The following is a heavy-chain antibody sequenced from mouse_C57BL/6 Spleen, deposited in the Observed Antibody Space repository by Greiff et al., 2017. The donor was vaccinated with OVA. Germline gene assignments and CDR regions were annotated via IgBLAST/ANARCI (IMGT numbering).Heavy chain of an antibody. CDR2: IYPGDGDT. V-gene: IGHV1-80*01. CDR1: GYAFSSYW. J-gene: IGHJ1*03. CDR3: ARYSNYVDWYCDV. Sequence: VQLQQSGAELVKPGASVKISCKASGYAFSSYWMNWVKQRPGKGLEWIGQIYPGDGDTNYNGKFKGKATLTADKSSSTAYMQLSSLTSEDSAVYFCARYSNYVDWYCDVWGTGTTVTVSS. D-gene: IGHD2-5*01.